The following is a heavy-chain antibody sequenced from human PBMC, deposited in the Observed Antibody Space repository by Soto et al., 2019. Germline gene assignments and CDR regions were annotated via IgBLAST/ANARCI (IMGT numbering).Heavy chain of an antibody. Sequence: ASVKVSCKASGYTFTSYAMHWVRQAPGQRLEWMGWINAGNGNTKYSQKFQGRVTITRDTSASTAYMELSSLRSEDTAVYYCAGSPTVTHYYYYGMDVWGQGTTVTVSS. CDR3: AGSPTVTHYYYYGMDV. J-gene: IGHJ6*02. CDR2: INAGNGNT. V-gene: IGHV1-3*01. CDR1: GYTFTSYA. D-gene: IGHD4-17*01.